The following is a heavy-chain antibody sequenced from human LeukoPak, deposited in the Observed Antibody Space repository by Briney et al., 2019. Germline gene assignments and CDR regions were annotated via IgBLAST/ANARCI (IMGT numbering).Heavy chain of an antibody. V-gene: IGHV3-23*01. CDR2: ISGSGGNT. CDR1: GFTFSNYA. J-gene: IGHJ4*02. CDR3: AKTPYCTNGICYTRYFFDY. Sequence: PGGSLRLSCTVSGFTFSNYAMSWVRQAPGKGLEWVTTISGSGGNTYYADSVKGRFTFSRDNSKNTLYVQMNSLRAEDTAVYYCAKTPYCTNGICYTRYFFDYWGQGTLVTVSS. D-gene: IGHD2-8*01.